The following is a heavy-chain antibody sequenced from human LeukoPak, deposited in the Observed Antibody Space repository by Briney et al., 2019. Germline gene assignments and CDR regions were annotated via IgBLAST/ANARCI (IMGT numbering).Heavy chain of an antibody. J-gene: IGHJ6*03. CDR1: GGSISGGSISGYH. CDR3: ARDYSSSPRNYYYYYMDV. D-gene: IGHD6-13*01. CDR2: IYTSGST. V-gene: IGHV4-4*07. Sequence: SETLSLTCSVSGGSISGGSISGYHWSWIRQPAGKGLEWIGRIYTSGSTNYNPSLKSRVTMSVDTSKNQFSLKLSSVTAADTAVYYCARDYSSSPRNYYYYYMDVWGKGTTVTVSS.